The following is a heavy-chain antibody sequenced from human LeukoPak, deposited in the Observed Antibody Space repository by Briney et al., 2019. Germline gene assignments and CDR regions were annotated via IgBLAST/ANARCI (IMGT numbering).Heavy chain of an antibody. J-gene: IGHJ6*03. D-gene: IGHD3-9*01. CDR3: ARGGIFRLYHYYYTDV. V-gene: IGHV4-4*07. CDR2: IYTSGTT. CDR1: NSSFSNYY. Sequence: PSETLSLTCSVSNSSFSNYYWNWIRQPAGKGLEWIGRIYTSGTTNYNPSLKSRVTMAVDTSKNQYSLMLRSVTAADTAVYYCARGGIFRLYHYYYTDVWGKGTTVTVSS.